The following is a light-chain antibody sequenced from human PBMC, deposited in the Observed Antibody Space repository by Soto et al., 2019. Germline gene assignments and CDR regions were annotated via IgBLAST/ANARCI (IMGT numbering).Light chain of an antibody. Sequence: QSVLTQPRSVSGSPGQSVTISCTGTSSDVGGHNLVSWYQQHPGKAPKLVIYDVSKWPSGVPDRFFGSNSGNTASLTISGLQAEDDADYYCCSYAGSSLWVFGGGTKLTVL. CDR1: SSDVGGHNL. V-gene: IGLV2-11*01. CDR3: CSYAGSSLWV. J-gene: IGLJ3*02. CDR2: DVS.